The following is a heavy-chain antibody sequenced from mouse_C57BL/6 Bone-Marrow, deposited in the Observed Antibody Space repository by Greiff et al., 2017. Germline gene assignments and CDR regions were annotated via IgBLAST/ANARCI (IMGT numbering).Heavy chain of an antibody. CDR2: IYPGDGDT. D-gene: IGHD2-3*01. CDR3: AGGDRWLLLAY. J-gene: IGHJ3*01. Sequence: VQLQQSGAELVKPGASVKISCKASGYAFSSYWMNWVKQRPGKGLEWIGQIYPGDGDTNYNGKFKGKATMTADKSSSTAYMQLSSLTSEDSAVYFCAGGDRWLLLAYWGQGTLVTVSA. V-gene: IGHV1-80*01. CDR1: GYAFSSYW.